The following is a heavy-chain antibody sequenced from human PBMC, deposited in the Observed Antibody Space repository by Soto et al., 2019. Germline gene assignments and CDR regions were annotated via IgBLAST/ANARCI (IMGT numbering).Heavy chain of an antibody. CDR1: GFTFSAYW. CDR3: TRGHYYGMDV. CDR2: TNTDGTAT. J-gene: IGHJ6*02. Sequence: EVQLVESGGGLVQPGGSLRLSCAASGFTFSAYWMHWVRQAPGKGLVWVSCTNTDGTATTYADSVEGRFTISRDNAKNMLYLQMNSLRAEDTAVYYCTRGHYYGMDVWGQGTTVTVSS. V-gene: IGHV3-74*03.